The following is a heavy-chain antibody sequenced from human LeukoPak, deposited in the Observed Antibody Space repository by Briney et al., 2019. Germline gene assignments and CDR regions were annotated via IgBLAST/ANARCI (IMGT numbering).Heavy chain of an antibody. D-gene: IGHD6-19*01. V-gene: IGHV1-69*13. CDR3: AVAVAGTEDYFDY. J-gene: IGHJ4*02. Sequence: SVKVSCKASGGTFSSYAISWVRQAPGQGLEWMGGIIPIFGTANYAQKFQGRVTITADESTSTAYMELSSLRSEDTVVYYCAVAVAGTEDYFDYWGQGTLVTVSS. CDR2: IIPIFGTA. CDR1: GGTFSSYA.